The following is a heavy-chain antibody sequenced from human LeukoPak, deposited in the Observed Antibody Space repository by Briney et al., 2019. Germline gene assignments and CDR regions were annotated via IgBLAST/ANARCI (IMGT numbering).Heavy chain of an antibody. CDR3: AKHYYDSGRWTFDI. CDR2: IGRGGGAT. J-gene: IGHJ3*02. CDR1: GFTLSSYA. V-gene: IGHV3-23*01. Sequence: GGSLRLSCAASGFTLSSYAMSWVRQSPGKGLEWVSVIGRGGGATYYADSVKGRFTISRDNSKNTLYLQMNSLRAEDTAVYYCAKHYYDSGRWTFDIWGQGTTVTVSS. D-gene: IGHD3-10*01.